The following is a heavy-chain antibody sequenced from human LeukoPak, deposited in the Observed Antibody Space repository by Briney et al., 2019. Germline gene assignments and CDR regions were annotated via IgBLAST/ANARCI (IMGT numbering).Heavy chain of an antibody. CDR1: GYSFLDYW. CDR2: IFPHDSDI. Sequence: GESLKISCKGSGYSFLDYWIGWVRQMPGKGPELMGLIFPHDSDIKYSPSFQGQVTISVYKSISSAYVQWGSLKASDTAMYYCARFGIRGCISNTKCYTSFFYYGMDVWGQGATVTVPS. J-gene: IGHJ6*02. V-gene: IGHV5-51*01. D-gene: IGHD2-2*02. CDR3: ARFGIRGCISNTKCYTSFFYYGMDV.